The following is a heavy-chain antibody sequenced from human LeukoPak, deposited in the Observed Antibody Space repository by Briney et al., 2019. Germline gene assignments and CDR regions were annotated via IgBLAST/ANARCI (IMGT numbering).Heavy chain of an antibody. CDR2: IWYDGSNK. CDR1: GFTISSYG. D-gene: IGHD6-6*01. Sequence: GGSLRLSCAASGFTISSYGMHWVRQAPGKGLEWVAVIWYDGSNKYYADSVKGRFTIFRDNSKKTLYLQMNRLGADDTAVYYGAIDRYSRSSSFDPWGQGTLVTVSS. CDR3: AIDRYSRSSSFDP. J-gene: IGHJ5*02. V-gene: IGHV3-33*03.